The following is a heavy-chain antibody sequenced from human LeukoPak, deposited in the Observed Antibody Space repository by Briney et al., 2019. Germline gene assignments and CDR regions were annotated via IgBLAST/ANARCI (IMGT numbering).Heavy chain of an antibody. D-gene: IGHD3-3*01. Sequence: PSETLSLTCTVAGGSISSYYWSWIRQPPGEGLGWIGYIHYSGSTNYNPSFKSRVTISVDTSKNHFSLKLSSVTAADTAVYYWARAHQGPLYYDFWSGYLIWFGRWGPGTLVTVAT. V-gene: IGHV4-59*01. CDR2: IHYSGST. CDR3: ARAHQGPLYYDFWSGYLIWFGR. CDR1: GGSISSYY. J-gene: IGHJ5*02.